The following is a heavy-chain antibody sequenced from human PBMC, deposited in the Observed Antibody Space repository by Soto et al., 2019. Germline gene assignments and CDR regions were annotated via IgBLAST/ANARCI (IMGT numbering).Heavy chain of an antibody. CDR3: ATYGAYAKYSFHY. CDR2: IYPSGTL. J-gene: IGHJ4*02. D-gene: IGHD5-12*01. Sequence: HLQLQESGSGLVKPSQTLSLTCAVSGGSIYTTGHSWSWIRQSPGKGLEWIGCIYPSGTLFYNPSLSGRVTISLDTSDNQFSLRLSSVTAADTAVYYCATYGAYAKYSFHYWGRGTLVTVSS. V-gene: IGHV4-30-2*06. CDR1: GGSIYTTGHS.